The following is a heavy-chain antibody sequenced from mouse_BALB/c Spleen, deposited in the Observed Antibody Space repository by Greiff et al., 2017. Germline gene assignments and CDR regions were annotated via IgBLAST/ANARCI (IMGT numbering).Heavy chain of an antibody. CDR1: GYTFSSYW. V-gene: IGHV1-9*01. Sequence: VQLQQSGAELMKPGASVKISCKATGYTFSSYWIEWVKQRPRHGLEWIGEILPGSGSTNYNEKFKGKATFTADTSSNTAYMKLSSLTSEDSAVYYCARVTTVVASNYFDYWGQGTTLTVSS. J-gene: IGHJ2*01. CDR2: ILPGSGST. CDR3: ARVTTVVASNYFDY. D-gene: IGHD1-1*01.